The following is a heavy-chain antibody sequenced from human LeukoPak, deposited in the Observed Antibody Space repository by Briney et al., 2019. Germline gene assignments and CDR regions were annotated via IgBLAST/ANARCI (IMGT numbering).Heavy chain of an antibody. D-gene: IGHD3-9*01. V-gene: IGHV3-7*01. J-gene: IGHJ4*02. CDR1: GFTFSSYW. CDR3: VRDLSYFDY. Sequence: GGSLRLSCAVSGFTFSSYWMSWVRQAPGKGLEWVANIKPDGSEKYNADSVKGRFTISRDNTENSLYLQMNNLRAEDTAVYYCVRDLSYFDYWGQGTLVIVSS. CDR2: IKPDGSEK.